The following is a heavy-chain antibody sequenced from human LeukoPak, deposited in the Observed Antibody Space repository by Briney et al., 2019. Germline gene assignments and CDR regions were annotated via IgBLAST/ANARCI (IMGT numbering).Heavy chain of an antibody. CDR1: GFTFITYW. CDR2: INSDGTST. Sequence: GGTLRLSCAASGFTFITYWMHWVRQAPAQGLVWVSRINSDGTSTNYADSVKGRFTISRDHTKNTLYLQMISLRGEDTAVYYCARDPTYGSGTYWFDPWGQGTLVTVSS. V-gene: IGHV3-74*01. CDR3: ARDPTYGSGTYWFDP. D-gene: IGHD3-10*01. J-gene: IGHJ5*02.